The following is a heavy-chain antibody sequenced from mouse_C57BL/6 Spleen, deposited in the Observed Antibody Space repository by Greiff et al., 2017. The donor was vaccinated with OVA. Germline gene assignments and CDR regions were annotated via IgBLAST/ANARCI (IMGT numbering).Heavy chain of an antibody. CDR2: IDPETGGT. CDR3: TRRLWEGFAY. D-gene: IGHD4-1*01. CDR1: GYTFTDYE. Sequence: QVQLQQSGAELVRPGASVTLSCKASGYTFTDYEMHWVKQTPVHGLEWIGAIDPETGGTAYNQKFKGKAILTADKSSSTAYMELRSLTSEDSAVDYCTRRLWEGFAYWGQGTLVTVSA. J-gene: IGHJ3*01. V-gene: IGHV1-15*01.